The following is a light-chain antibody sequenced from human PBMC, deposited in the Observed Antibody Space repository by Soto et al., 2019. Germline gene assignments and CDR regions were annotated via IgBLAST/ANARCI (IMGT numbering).Light chain of an antibody. CDR3: SSFAGSNNFPYV. J-gene: IGLJ1*01. CDR2: EVR. CDR1: SSDIGSYNY. V-gene: IGLV2-14*01. Sequence: QSALTQPASVSGSPGQSITISCTGTSSDIGSYNYVAWYQQFPGKTPKLIIYEVRNRPSGVSFRFSGSKSGNTASLTISGLQAEDEADYYCSSFAGSNNFPYVFGTGTKLTVL.